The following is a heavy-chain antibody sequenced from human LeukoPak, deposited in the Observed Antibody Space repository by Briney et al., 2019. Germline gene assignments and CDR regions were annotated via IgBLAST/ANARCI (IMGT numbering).Heavy chain of an antibody. CDR1: GDSISSRNYY. CDR3: ARQRGYSYGYVDY. CDR2: IYYSGTT. V-gene: IGHV4-39*01. D-gene: IGHD5-18*01. Sequence: SETLSLTCTVSGDSISSRNYYWGWIRQPPGKGLEWVGSIYYSGTTYYNPSLKSRVTISVDTSKNQFSLKLSSVTAADTAVYYCARQRGYSYGYVDYWGQGALVTVSS. J-gene: IGHJ4*02.